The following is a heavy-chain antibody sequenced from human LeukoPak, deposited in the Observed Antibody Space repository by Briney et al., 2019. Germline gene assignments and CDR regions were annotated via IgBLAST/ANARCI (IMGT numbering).Heavy chain of an antibody. CDR1: GFTVSSNY. V-gene: IGHV3-53*01. CDR2: IYSGGST. CDR3: VGWNDERWVDY. D-gene: IGHD1-1*01. Sequence: GGSLRLSCAASGFTVSSNYMSWVRQAPGKGLEWVSVIYSGGSTYYADSAKGRFTISRDNSKNTLYLQMNSLRAEDTAVYYCVGWNDERWVDYWGQGTLVTVSS. J-gene: IGHJ4*02.